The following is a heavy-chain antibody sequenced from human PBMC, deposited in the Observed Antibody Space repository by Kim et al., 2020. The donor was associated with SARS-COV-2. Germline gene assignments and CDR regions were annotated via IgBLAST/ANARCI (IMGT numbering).Heavy chain of an antibody. J-gene: IGHJ3*02. V-gene: IGHV3-23*01. Sequence: GGSLRLSCAASGFTFSSYAMSWVRQAPGKGLEWVSAISGSGGSPYHADSVKGRFTISRDNSKNTLYLQMNSLRAEDTAVYYCEKGALPAPGNLADDYYDSSGYPGAFDIWGQGTMVTVSS. CDR3: EKGALPAPGNLADDYYDSSGYPGAFDI. CDR2: ISGSGGSP. CDR1: GFTFSSYA. D-gene: IGHD3-22*01.